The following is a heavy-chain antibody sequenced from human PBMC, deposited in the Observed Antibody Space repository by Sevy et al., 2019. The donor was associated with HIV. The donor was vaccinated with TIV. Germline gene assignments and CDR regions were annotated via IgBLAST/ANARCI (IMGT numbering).Heavy chain of an antibody. Sequence: GGSLRLSCAASGFTFSSYAMSWVRQAPGKGLEWVSAISGSGGSTYYADSVKGRFTISRDNSKNTLYLQMNSLRAEDTAVYYCAEGTGSGSYTLRPFDYWGQGTLVTVSS. J-gene: IGHJ4*02. CDR1: GFTFSSYA. V-gene: IGHV3-23*01. CDR3: AEGTGSGSYTLRPFDY. CDR2: ISGSGGST. D-gene: IGHD1-26*01.